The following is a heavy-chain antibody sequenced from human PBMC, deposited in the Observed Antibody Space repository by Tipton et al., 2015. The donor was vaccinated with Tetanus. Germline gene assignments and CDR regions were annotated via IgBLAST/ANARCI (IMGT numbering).Heavy chain of an antibody. J-gene: IGHJ4*02. CDR2: VSGDGSIT. V-gene: IGHV3-74*01. Sequence: SLRLSCAASGFTFSSYWMHWVRQAPGKGLVWVSRVSGDGSITGYVDSVRDRFTVSRDNSKNTVFLQMNSLRAEDTAVYFCAKRGQQWVVSSYFDSWGQGTLVAVSS. D-gene: IGHD6-19*01. CDR3: AKRGQQWVVSSYFDS. CDR1: GFTFSSYW.